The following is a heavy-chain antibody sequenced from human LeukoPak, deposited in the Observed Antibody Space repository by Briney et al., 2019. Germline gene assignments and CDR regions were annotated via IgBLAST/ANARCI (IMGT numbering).Heavy chain of an antibody. D-gene: IGHD3-22*01. Sequence: PSETLSLTCTVSGGSISSGSYYWSWIRQPAGKGLEWIGRIYTSGSTNYNPSLKSRVTMSGDTSKNQFSLKMSSVTAADTAVYYCARDRSYSDSSANIHFGLDIWGQGTMVIVSS. J-gene: IGHJ3*02. CDR1: GGSISSGSYY. CDR2: IYTSGST. V-gene: IGHV4-61*02. CDR3: ARDRSYSDSSANIHFGLDI.